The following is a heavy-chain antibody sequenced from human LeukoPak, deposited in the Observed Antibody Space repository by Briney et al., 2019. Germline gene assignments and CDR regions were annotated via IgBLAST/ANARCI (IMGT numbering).Heavy chain of an antibody. CDR2: ISFDGSDK. CDR3: ARGIRYYYDSSGYYPLNWFDP. V-gene: IGHV3-30*03. Sequence: PGRSLRLSCAASGFTFSSCGMQWVRQAPGKGLEWVAVISFDGSDKHYADSVKGRFTISRDNSKNMLYLQMNSLRPEDTAVYYCARGIRYYYDSSGYYPLNWFDPWGQGTLVTVSS. CDR1: GFTFSSCG. D-gene: IGHD3-22*01. J-gene: IGHJ5*02.